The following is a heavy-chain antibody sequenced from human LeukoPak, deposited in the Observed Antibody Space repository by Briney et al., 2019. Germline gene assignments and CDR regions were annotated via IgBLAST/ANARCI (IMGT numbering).Heavy chain of an antibody. V-gene: IGHV4-39*01. CDR2: IYYCGST. J-gene: IGHJ4*02. CDR1: GGSFISGIYY. CDR3: ARLLPIAAAGGHYFDY. Sequence: PSETLSLACNVSGGSFISGIYYWGWVRQPPGKGLEWIASIYYCGSTYYNQSLKSRVTISVDTSKKQFSLKVTSVTAADTAVYYCARLLPIAAAGGHYFDYWGQGTLVTLSS. D-gene: IGHD6-13*01.